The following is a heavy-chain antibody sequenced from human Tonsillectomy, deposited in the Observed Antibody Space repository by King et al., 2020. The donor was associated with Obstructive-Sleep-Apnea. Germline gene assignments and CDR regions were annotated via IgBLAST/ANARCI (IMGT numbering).Heavy chain of an antibody. Sequence: QLVQSGAEVKKPGASVKVSCKASGYTFSGYYMHWVRQAPGQGLEWMGWINPNSGGTNYAQNFHARVTMTRDTSISTAYMGLSRLRSDDTAVYYCAREAFGVGDYWGQGTLVTVSS. J-gene: IGHJ4*02. CDR3: AREAFGVGDY. CDR1: GYTFSGYY. V-gene: IGHV1-2*02. D-gene: IGHD3-3*01. CDR2: INPNSGGT.